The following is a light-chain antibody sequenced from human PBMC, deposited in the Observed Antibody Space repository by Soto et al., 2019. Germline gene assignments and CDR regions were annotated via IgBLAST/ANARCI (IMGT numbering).Light chain of an antibody. Sequence: EIVLTQSPATLSLSPGERATLSCRASQSVSSYLDWYQQKPGQAPRLLIYDASNRATGIPARFSGSGSGTDFTLTISSLEPEDFAVYYCQQRSNWPHSTFGPGTKVDIK. CDR1: QSVSSY. V-gene: IGKV3-11*01. J-gene: IGKJ3*01. CDR2: DAS. CDR3: QQRSNWPHST.